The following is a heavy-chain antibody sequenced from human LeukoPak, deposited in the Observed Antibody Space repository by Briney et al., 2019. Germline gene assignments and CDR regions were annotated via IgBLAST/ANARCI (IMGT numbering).Heavy chain of an antibody. CDR1: GFTFSSYG. Sequence: GGSLRLSRAASGFTFSSYGMHWVRQAPGKGLEWMAFTRYDGSEKWYADSVKGRFTISRDNSKNTLYLQMSTLRPEDTAVYYCAKDNSGWAFDCWGQGTLVTVSS. V-gene: IGHV3-30*02. CDR3: AKDNSGWAFDC. D-gene: IGHD6-19*01. CDR2: TRYDGSEK. J-gene: IGHJ4*02.